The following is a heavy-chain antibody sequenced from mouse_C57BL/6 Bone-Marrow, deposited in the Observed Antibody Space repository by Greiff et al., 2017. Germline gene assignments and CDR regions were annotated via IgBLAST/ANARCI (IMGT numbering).Heavy chain of an antibody. J-gene: IGHJ3*01. D-gene: IGHD2-4*01. CDR2: IYPRSGNT. CDR3: ARGIYYDYDAGFAY. Sequence: VQLQQSGAELARPGASVKLSCKASGYTFTSYGISWVKQRTGQGLEWIGEIYPRSGNTHYNEKFKGKATLTADKSSSTAYMELRSLTSEDSAVYFCARGIYYDYDAGFAYWGQGTLVTVSA. V-gene: IGHV1-81*01. CDR1: GYTFTSYG.